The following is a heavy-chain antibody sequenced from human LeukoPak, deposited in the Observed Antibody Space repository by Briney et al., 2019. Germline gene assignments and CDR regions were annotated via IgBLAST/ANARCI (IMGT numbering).Heavy chain of an antibody. CDR1: GFTFSSYA. Sequence: GGSLRLSCAASGFTFSSYAMSWVRPAPGKGLEWASGISGSGGSTYYADSVKGRFTISRDNSKNTLYLQMNSLRAEDTAVYYCAKDRDYYDSSGTTFDYWGQGTLVTVSS. D-gene: IGHD3-22*01. J-gene: IGHJ4*02. V-gene: IGHV3-23*01. CDR2: ISGSGGST. CDR3: AKDRDYYDSSGTTFDY.